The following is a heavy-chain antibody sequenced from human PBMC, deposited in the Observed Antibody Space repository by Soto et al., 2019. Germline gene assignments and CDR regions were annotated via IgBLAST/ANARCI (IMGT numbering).Heavy chain of an antibody. CDR2: FDPEGGET. CDR1: GYTLTELS. J-gene: IGHJ4*02. V-gene: IGHV1-24*01. Sequence: ASVKVSCKVSGYTLTELSMHWVRQAPGKGLEWMGGFDPEGGETIYAQKFQGRVTMTEDTSTDTAYMELSSLRSEDTAVYYCATTDIVATIGGSFDYWGQGTLVSVAS. CDR3: ATTDIVATIGGSFDY. D-gene: IGHD5-12*01.